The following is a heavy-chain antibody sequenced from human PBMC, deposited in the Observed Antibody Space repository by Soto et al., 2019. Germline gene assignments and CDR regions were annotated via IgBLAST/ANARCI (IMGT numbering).Heavy chain of an antibody. CDR2: IKEDGSEK. J-gene: IGHJ4*02. CDR1: GFTLSSYW. V-gene: IGHV3-7*01. Sequence: EVQLVESGGGLVQPGGSLRLSCADSGFTLSSYWMSWVRQAPGKGLEWAANIKEDGSEKYYVDSVKGRFVISRDNGKNSLYLRMNSLRVEDTAVYFCARGGPWIIDYWGQGSLVTVSS. CDR3: ARGGPWIIDY. D-gene: IGHD5-12*01.